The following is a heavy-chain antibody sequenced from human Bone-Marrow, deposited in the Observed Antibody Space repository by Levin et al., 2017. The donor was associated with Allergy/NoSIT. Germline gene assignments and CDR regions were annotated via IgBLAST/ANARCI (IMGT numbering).Heavy chain of an antibody. CDR2: IVPMFGTP. CDR1: GGTFRSYA. D-gene: IGHD3-22*01. V-gene: IGHV1-69*13. CDR3: AREGSDTAGYYAF. Sequence: PLASVKVSCKASGGTFRSYAITWVRQAPGLGLEWVGGIVPMFGTPNYAQNFQARVTITADESTNTAYMELRGLTSEDTAVYYCAREGSDTAGYYAFWGQGTRVTVSS. J-gene: IGHJ4*02.